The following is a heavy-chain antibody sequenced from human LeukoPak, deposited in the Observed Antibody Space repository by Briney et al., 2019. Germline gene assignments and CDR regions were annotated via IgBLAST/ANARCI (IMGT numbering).Heavy chain of an antibody. CDR1: GYNFTNYW. J-gene: IGHJ5*02. CDR2: IYPGDSDT. V-gene: IGHV5-51*01. Sequence: GESLKISCKGSGYNFTNYWIAWVRQMPGKGLDWMGVIYPGDSDTRYSPSFQGQVTISADKSISTAYLQWSSLKASDTAMYYCARLRYCTNGVCYKRQNWFDPWGQGTLVTVSS. D-gene: IGHD2-8*01. CDR3: ARLRYCTNGVCYKRQNWFDP.